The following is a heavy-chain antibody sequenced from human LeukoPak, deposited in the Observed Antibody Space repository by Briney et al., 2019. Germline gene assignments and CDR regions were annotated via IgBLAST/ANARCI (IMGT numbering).Heavy chain of an antibody. CDR3: ARLPYCSGGSCYFDY. Sequence: SQTLSLTCAVYGGSLSGYYWSWIRQPPGKGLEWIGEINHSGSTNYNPSLKSRVTMSVDTSKHQFSLKLSSVTAADTAVYYCARLPYCSGGSCYFDYWGQGTLVTVSS. D-gene: IGHD2-15*01. J-gene: IGHJ4*02. V-gene: IGHV4-34*01. CDR2: INHSGST. CDR1: GGSLSGYY.